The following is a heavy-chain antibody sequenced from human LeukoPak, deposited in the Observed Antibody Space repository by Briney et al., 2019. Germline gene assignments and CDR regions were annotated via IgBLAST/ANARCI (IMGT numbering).Heavy chain of an antibody. D-gene: IGHD5-12*01. J-gene: IGHJ6*02. CDR2: IYYSGST. V-gene: IGHV4-31*03. Sequence: PSQTLSLTCTVSGGSISSGAYYWSWIRQHPGKGLEWIGYIYYSGSTYYNSSLESRVTISVDTSKKQFSLKLSSVTAADTAVYYCARGGGSGYGYYYGMDVWGQGTTVTVSS. CDR1: GGSISSGAYY. CDR3: ARGGGSGYGYYYGMDV.